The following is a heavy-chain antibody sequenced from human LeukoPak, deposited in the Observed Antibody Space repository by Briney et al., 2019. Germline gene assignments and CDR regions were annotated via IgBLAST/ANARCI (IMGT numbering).Heavy chain of an antibody. Sequence: GGSLRLFCAASGFTFDDYAMHWVRQAPGKGLEWVSGISWNSGSIGYADSVKGRFTISRDNAKNSQYLQMNSLRAEDTALYYCAKGEMATIRGDAFDIWGQGTMVTVSS. J-gene: IGHJ3*02. CDR3: AKGEMATIRGDAFDI. CDR1: GFTFDDYA. V-gene: IGHV3-9*01. D-gene: IGHD5-24*01. CDR2: ISWNSGSI.